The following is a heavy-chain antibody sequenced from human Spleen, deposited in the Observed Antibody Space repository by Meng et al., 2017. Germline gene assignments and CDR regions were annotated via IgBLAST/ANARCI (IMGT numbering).Heavy chain of an antibody. D-gene: IGHD3-10*01. CDR3: ARVGDGGSGHFDH. Sequence: SETLSLTCSVSGDYINSYYLSWIRQAPGKGLEWVGYIYYTGSTNINPTLKSRVTMSVDTSKNQFSLNIDSVTAADTAVYFCARVGDGGSGHFDHWGQGRLVTVSS. V-gene: IGHV4-59*01. CDR1: GDYINSYY. CDR2: IYYTGST. J-gene: IGHJ4*02.